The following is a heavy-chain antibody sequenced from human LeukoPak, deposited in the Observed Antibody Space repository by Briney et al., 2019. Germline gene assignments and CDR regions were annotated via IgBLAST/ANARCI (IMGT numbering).Heavy chain of an antibody. D-gene: IGHD6-19*01. CDR2: INPNSGGT. CDR1: GYTFTGYY. J-gene: IGHJ3*02. CDR3: ARGGIAVAGDAFDI. Sequence: ASVKVSCKASGYTFTGYYMHWVRQAPGQGLEWMGWINPNSGGTNYAQKLQGRVTMTTDTSTSTAYMELRSLRSDDTAVYYCARGGIAVAGDAFDIWGQGTMVTVSS. V-gene: IGHV1-2*02.